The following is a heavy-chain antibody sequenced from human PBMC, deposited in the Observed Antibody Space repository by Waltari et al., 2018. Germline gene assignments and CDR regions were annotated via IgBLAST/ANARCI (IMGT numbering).Heavy chain of an antibody. V-gene: IGHV3-53*01. CDR2: IQSDGTT. D-gene: IGHD3-22*01. J-gene: IGHJ4*02. CDR1: GFTVTFNY. Sequence: EVQLVQSGGGLIQPGGSLRLSCSVSGFTVTFNYMNWVRQAPGTGLEWVSVIQSDGTTSYADSVKGRFIVSRDEWKNTLYLEMNNLRADDTAVYFCAKGYYWDKSGYYRHFDYWGPGTLVTVSS. CDR3: AKGYYWDKSGYYRHFDY.